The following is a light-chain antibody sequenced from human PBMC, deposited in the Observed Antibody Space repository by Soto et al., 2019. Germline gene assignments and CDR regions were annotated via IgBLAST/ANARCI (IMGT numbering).Light chain of an antibody. V-gene: IGKV1-39*01. CDR3: QVSHNKSWT. CDR1: QSISSY. CDR2: TAA. Sequence: DIQMTHSPSSLSASEGDRVTLSCRASQSISSYLNWCQQKPGKAPKLLIHTAASLQNWAPSRFSGRGSGTDFTLTISSLQREDFAPFFCQVSHNKSWTFGRGTKVEI. J-gene: IGKJ1*01.